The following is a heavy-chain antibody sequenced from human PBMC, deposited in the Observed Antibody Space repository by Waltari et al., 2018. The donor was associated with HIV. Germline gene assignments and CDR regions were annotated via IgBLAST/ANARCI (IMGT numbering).Heavy chain of an antibody. V-gene: IGHV5-51*01. D-gene: IGHD2-2*01. J-gene: IGHJ5*02. CDR1: GYSFTSYW. CDR3: ARGGRASSSTSCLDP. CDR2: IYPGDCDT. Sequence: EVQLVQSGAEVKKPGESLKISCKGSGYSFTSYWIGWVRQMPGKGLEWMGIIYPGDCDTRNIPSFQGQVTSSADKSISTAYLQWSSLKASDTAMYYCARGGRASSSTSCLDPWGQGTLVTVSS.